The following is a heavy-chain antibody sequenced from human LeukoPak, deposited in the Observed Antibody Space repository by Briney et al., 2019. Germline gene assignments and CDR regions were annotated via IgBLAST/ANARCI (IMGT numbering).Heavy chain of an antibody. Sequence: GGSLRLSCAASGFTFSSYSMNWVRQAPGKGLEWVSSISSSSSYIYYADSVKGRFTISRDNAKNSLYLQMNSLRAEDTAVYYCARDLTYCSGGTCYPDVFDIWGQGTMVTVSS. D-gene: IGHD2-15*01. CDR3: ARDLTYCSGGTCYPDVFDI. V-gene: IGHV3-21*01. CDR2: ISSSSSYI. CDR1: GFTFSSYS. J-gene: IGHJ3*02.